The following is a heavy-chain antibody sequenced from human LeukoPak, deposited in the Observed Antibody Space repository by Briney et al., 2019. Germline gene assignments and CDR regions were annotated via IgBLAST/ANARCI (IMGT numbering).Heavy chain of an antibody. Sequence: GASLRLSCAASGFTFSNYAMGWVRQAPGKGLEWVSASGSGGSTYYADSVKGRFTISRDNSKNTLYLQMNSLRAEDTAVYYCAKAHVLRYFDWLLNFDIWGQGTMVTVSS. CDR1: GFTFSNYA. CDR2: SGSGGST. CDR3: AKAHVLRYFDWLLNFDI. J-gene: IGHJ3*02. D-gene: IGHD3-9*01. V-gene: IGHV3-23*01.